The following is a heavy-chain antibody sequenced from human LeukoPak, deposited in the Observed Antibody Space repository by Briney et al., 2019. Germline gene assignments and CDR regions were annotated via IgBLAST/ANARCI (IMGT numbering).Heavy chain of an antibody. V-gene: IGHV3-30*18. Sequence: PGRSLRLSCAASGFTFSSYGMHWVRQAPGKGLEWVAVISYDGSNKYYADSVKGRFTISGDNSKNTLYLQMNSLRAEDTAVYYCAKDLGGGHDYWGQGTLVTVSS. CDR2: ISYDGSNK. CDR3: AKDLGGGHDY. J-gene: IGHJ4*02. CDR1: GFTFSSYG. D-gene: IGHD2-21*01.